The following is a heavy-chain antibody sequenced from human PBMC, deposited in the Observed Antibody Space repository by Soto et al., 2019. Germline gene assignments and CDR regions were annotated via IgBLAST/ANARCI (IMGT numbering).Heavy chain of an antibody. J-gene: IGHJ4*02. Sequence: GESLKISCKGSGYSFTSYWISWVRQMPGKGLEMIGRIDPSVSYTNYSPSFQGHVTISADKSISTAYLQWSSLKASDTAMYYSARPPLTGTTDGEFDYWGQGTLVNV. CDR2: IDPSVSYT. D-gene: IGHD1-7*01. CDR3: ARPPLTGTTDGEFDY. V-gene: IGHV5-10-1*01. CDR1: GYSFTSYW.